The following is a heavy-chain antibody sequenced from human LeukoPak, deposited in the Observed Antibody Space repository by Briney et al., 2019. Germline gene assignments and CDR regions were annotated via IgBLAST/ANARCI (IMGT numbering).Heavy chain of an antibody. CDR2: ISPTSSYI. Sequence: GGSLRLSCAASGFTFSSYTMNWVRQAPGKGLEWVSSISPTSSYIYYADSVKGRFTISRDNAKNSLYLQMNSLRPEDTAVYYCARDHIIPNYYFDYWGQGTLVTVSS. CDR3: ARDHIIPNYYFDY. CDR1: GFTFSSYT. V-gene: IGHV3-21*01. J-gene: IGHJ4*02. D-gene: IGHD3-3*01.